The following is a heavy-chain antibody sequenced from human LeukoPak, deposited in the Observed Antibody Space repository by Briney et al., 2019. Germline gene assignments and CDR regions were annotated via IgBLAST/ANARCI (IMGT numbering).Heavy chain of an antibody. D-gene: IGHD3-9*01. J-gene: IGHJ4*02. CDR2: ISGSGGST. CDR1: GFTFSSYA. Sequence: GGSLRLSCAASGFTFSSYAMSWVRQAPGKGLEWVSAISGSGGSTYYADSVKGRFTISRDNSKNTLYLQMNSLRAEDTAVYYCAKDLSSRDYDILTGYSTWGQGTLDTVSS. CDR3: AKDLSSRDYDILTGYST. V-gene: IGHV3-23*01.